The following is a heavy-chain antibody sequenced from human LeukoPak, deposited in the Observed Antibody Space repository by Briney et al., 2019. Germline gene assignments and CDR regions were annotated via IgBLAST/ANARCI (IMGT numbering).Heavy chain of an antibody. CDR3: ARVNSGWWDDY. D-gene: IGHD6-19*01. CDR1: GFTFSSYT. J-gene: IGHJ4*02. V-gene: IGHV3-21*01. Sequence: GGSLRLSCAASGFTFSSYTMNWVRQAPGKGLEWVSVISSGSSYINYADSVRGRFTISRDNAKNSLYLQMNSLRAEDTAVYYRARVNSGWWDDYWGQGTLVTVSS. CDR2: ISSGSSYI.